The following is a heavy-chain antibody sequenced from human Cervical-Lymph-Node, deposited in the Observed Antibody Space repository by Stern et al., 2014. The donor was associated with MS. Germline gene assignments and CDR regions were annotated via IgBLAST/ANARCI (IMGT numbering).Heavy chain of an antibody. CDR1: GFPFDSYS. Sequence: DQLVESGGGLVQPGGSLRLSCAASGFPFDSYSMHWVRQVPGQGLVWVSRINTDGSSPRYADSVKGRFTISRDNAKNMLYLEMNSLRAEDTAVYYCSGSNWYFFDYWGQGTLVTVSS. CDR2: INTDGSSP. V-gene: IGHV3-74*01. CDR3: SGSNWYFFDY. J-gene: IGHJ4*02. D-gene: IGHD6-13*01.